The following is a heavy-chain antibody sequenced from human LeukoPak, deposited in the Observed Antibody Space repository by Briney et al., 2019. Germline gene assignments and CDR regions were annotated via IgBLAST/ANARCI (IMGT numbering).Heavy chain of an antibody. Sequence: GGSLRLSWAASGFTFSSYTMHWVRQAPGKGLEYVSAISTNGGTTYYANSVKGRFTISRDNSKNTLYLQMGSLRAEDMAVYYCARVLSGSYLDYFDYWGQGTLVTVSS. CDR1: GFTFSSYT. V-gene: IGHV3-64*01. CDR2: ISTNGGTT. D-gene: IGHD1-26*01. J-gene: IGHJ4*02. CDR3: ARVLSGSYLDYFDY.